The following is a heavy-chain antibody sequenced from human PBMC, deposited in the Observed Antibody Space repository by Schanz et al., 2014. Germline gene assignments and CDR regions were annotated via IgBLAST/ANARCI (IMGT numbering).Heavy chain of an antibody. J-gene: IGHJ6*02. CDR2: IGYLGDT. V-gene: IGHV3-13*01. D-gene: IGHD3-10*01. CDR1: GFTLSNSD. Sequence: EVQLVESGGGLVQPGGSLRLSCAASGFTLSNSDMHWVRQGTGKGLEWVSTIGYLGDTYYPDSVKGRFTVSRDNSKNTLYLQMNSLRADDTAVYYCARLPVGYGSGIWDVWGQGTSVTVSS. CDR3: ARLPVGYGSGIWDV.